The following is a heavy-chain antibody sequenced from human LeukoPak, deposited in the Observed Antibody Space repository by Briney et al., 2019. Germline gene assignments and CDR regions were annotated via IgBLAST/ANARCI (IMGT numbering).Heavy chain of an antibody. CDR2: INAGNGNT. Sequence: ASVKVSCKASGYTFTSYAMHWVRQAPGQRLEWMGWINAGNGNTKYSQKFQGRVTITRDTSASTAYMELSSLRSEDTAVNYCARGGSSGWYRYYFDYWGQGTLVTVSS. CDR3: ARGGSSGWYRYYFDY. V-gene: IGHV1-3*01. CDR1: GYTFTSYA. J-gene: IGHJ4*02. D-gene: IGHD6-19*01.